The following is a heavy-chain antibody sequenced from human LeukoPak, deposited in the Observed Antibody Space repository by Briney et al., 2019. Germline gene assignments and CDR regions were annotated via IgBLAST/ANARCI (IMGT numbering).Heavy chain of an antibody. Sequence: ASVKVSCKASGYTFTSYYMHWVRQAPGQGLEWMGIINPSGGSASYAQKFQGRVTMTRDTSTSTVYMELSSLGAEDTAVYYCARDRDLGMATIRGTPRFRYYYGKDVWGQGTTVTGSS. D-gene: IGHD5-24*01. CDR3: ARDRDLGMATIRGTPRFRYYYGKDV. J-gene: IGHJ6*02. CDR1: GYTFTSYY. CDR2: INPSGGSA. V-gene: IGHV1-46*01.